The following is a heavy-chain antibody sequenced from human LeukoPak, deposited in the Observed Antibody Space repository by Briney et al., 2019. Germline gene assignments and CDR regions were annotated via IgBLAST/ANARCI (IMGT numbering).Heavy chain of an antibody. CDR3: ARVHPVAGNDY. D-gene: IGHD6-19*01. CDR2: ISSSGSTK. V-gene: IGHV3-48*04. J-gene: IGHJ4*02. CDR1: GFTFSSYS. Sequence: PGGSLRLSCAASGFTFSSYSMNWVRQAPGKGLEWVSYISSSGSTKYSADSVKGRFTISRDNPKNSLYLQMNSLRAEDTAVYYCARVHPVAGNDYWGQGTLVTVSS.